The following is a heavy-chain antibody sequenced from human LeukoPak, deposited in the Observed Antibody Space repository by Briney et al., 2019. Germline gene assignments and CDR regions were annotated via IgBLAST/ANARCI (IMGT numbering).Heavy chain of an antibody. D-gene: IGHD3-16*01. CDR1: GFTFSSYA. V-gene: IGHV3-23*01. J-gene: IGHJ4*02. CDR3: AKDPSSGGGFDY. Sequence: GGSLRLSCADSGFTFSSYAMSWVRQAAGRGVEWVSGISGSGGSTYYADSVKGRITISRDNAKNTVYLQMNSLRAEDTAVYYCAKDPSSGGGFDYWGQGTLVTVSS. CDR2: ISGSGGST.